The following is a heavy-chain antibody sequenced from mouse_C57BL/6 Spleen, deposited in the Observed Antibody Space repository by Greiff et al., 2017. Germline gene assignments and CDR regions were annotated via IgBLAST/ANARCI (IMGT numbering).Heavy chain of an antibody. CDR2: IDPENGDT. Sequence: EVKLMESGAELVRPGASVKMSCTASGFNFKDDYMHWVKQRPGQGLEWIGWIDPENGDTEYASKFQGKATITADTSSNTAYLQLSSLTSEDTAVYYCTTAYGSSFAYWGQGTLVTVSA. D-gene: IGHD1-1*01. J-gene: IGHJ3*01. CDR1: GFNFKDDY. CDR3: TTAYGSSFAY. V-gene: IGHV14-4*01.